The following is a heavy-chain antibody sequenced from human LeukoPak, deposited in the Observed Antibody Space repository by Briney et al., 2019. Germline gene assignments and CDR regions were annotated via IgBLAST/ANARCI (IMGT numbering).Heavy chain of an antibody. Sequence: PSETLSLTCTVSGGSISSGGYYWSWIRQHPGKGLEWIGYIYYSGSTYYNPSLKSRVTISVDTSKNQFSLKLSSVTAADTAVYYCARVTRVAGNYDFWSGTPDSNWFDPWGQGTLVTVSS. CDR1: GGSISSGGYY. V-gene: IGHV4-31*03. CDR3: ARVTRVAGNYDFWSGTPDSNWFDP. D-gene: IGHD3-3*01. J-gene: IGHJ5*02. CDR2: IYYSGST.